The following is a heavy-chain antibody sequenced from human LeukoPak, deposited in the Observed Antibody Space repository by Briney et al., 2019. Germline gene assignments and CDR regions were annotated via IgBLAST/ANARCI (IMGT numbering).Heavy chain of an antibody. CDR3: ARAHMVRGVMFDY. CDR1: GFTFSSYA. Sequence: GGSLRLSCAASGFTFSSYAMHWVRQAPGKGLEWVAVISYDGSNKYYADSVKGRFTISRDNSKNTLYLQMNSLRAEDTAVYYCARAHMVRGVMFDYWGQGTLVTVSS. J-gene: IGHJ4*02. V-gene: IGHV3-30*04. CDR2: ISYDGSNK. D-gene: IGHD3-10*01.